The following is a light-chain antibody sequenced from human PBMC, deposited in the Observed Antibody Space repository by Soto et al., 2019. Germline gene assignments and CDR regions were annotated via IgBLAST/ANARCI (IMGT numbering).Light chain of an antibody. CDR3: QQYNSYWT. CDR2: DAS. J-gene: IGKJ1*01. CDR1: QSISSW. Sequence: DIQMTQSPSTLSASVGDRVTITCRASQSISSWLAWYQQKPGKAPKLLIYDASSLESGVPSRFSGSGSGTEFTLTISSLQPDDLANYYCQQYNSYWTFGQGTKVEIK. V-gene: IGKV1-5*01.